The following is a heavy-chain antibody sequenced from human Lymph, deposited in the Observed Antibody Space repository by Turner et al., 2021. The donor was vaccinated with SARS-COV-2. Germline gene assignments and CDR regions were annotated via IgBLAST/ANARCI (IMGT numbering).Heavy chain of an antibody. CDR3: ARGRDSSGWVDY. CDR2: ISYDESDK. Sequence: QVQRVGTVGGVVQPRRTLRLSCSAAVFTFSSYAMHWVRQAPGKGLEWVAFISYDESDKHYTDSVKGRFTFSRDNSKNTLYLRMNSLRAEDTAVYNCARGRDSSGWVDYWGQGTLVTVSS. CDR1: VFTFSSYA. D-gene: IGHD3-22*01. V-gene: IGHV3-30*04. J-gene: IGHJ4*02.